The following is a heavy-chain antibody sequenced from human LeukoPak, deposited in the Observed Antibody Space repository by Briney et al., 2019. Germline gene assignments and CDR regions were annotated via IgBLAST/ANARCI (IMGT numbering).Heavy chain of an antibody. CDR1: GFIFSTYG. CDR3: GKHDSSSYY. V-gene: IGHV3-30*02. J-gene: IGHJ4*02. D-gene: IGHD3-22*01. Sequence: PGRSLRLSWAESGFIFSTYGMHWVRQAPGKGLEWVAFLRSDGTDHHYADSVQGRFTISRDNSKSTLFLQMNSLRAEDTAVYYCGKHDSSSYYWGQGTLVTVSS. CDR2: LRSDGTDH.